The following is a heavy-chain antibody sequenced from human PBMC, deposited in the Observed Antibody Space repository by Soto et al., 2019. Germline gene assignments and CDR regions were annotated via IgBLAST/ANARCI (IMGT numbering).Heavy chain of an antibody. J-gene: IGHJ4*01. CDR3: TPDSLFTQMLARFDV. CDR2: IKSKTDGGTT. D-gene: IGHD6-6*01. Sequence: PGGSLRLSCAASGFSFSSAWINWVRQTPGRGLEWVGRIKSKTDGGTTDFAARVKGRFAISGGDSRDRMYMQMNSLKPEDTGVYYSTPDSLFTQMLARFDVWGLRTVVTLSS. V-gene: IGHV3-15*07. CDR1: GFSFSSAW.